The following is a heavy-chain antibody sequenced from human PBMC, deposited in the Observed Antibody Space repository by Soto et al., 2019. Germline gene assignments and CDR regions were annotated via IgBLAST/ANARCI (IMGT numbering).Heavy chain of an antibody. Sequence: EVQLVESGGGLVQPGGSLRLSCAASGSTFSNFWMTWVRQAPGKGLVRVALINPDGSSTIYADSVKGRFTVSRDNAKNTVYLQMNSLRVEETAVYYCGRVPYWGQGTLVTVSS. V-gene: IGHV3-74*01. CDR2: INPDGSST. CDR3: GRVPY. CDR1: GSTFSNFW. J-gene: IGHJ4*02.